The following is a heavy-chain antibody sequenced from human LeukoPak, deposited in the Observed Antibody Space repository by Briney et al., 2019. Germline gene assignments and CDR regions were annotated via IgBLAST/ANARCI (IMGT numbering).Heavy chain of an antibody. D-gene: IGHD3-16*01. CDR2: INSDGSTT. CDR1: GFTFSSFW. V-gene: IGHV3-74*01. J-gene: IGHJ4*02. Sequence: AGGSLRLSCAASGFTFSSFWMHWVRHAPGKGLVWVSRINSDGSTTSYADSVKGRFTFSRDNAKNTLYLQMSSLRAEDTAVYYCARGGGDYVWGVFDYWGQGTLVTVSS. CDR3: ARGGGDYVWGVFDY.